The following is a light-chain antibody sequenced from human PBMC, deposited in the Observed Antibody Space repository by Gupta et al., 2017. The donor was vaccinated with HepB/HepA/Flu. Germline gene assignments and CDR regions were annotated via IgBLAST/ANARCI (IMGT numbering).Light chain of an antibody. CDR3: QQRSNWPLT. J-gene: IGKJ4*01. CDR2: YAS. CDR1: QSISSY. Sequence: EIVLTQSPVTLFLSPGERATLSCRASQSISSYLAWYQQRPGQAPRLLIYYASNRATGIPARFSGSGSGTDFTLTISGLEPGDFAVYYCQQRSNWPLTFGGGTKVEIK. V-gene: IGKV3-11*01.